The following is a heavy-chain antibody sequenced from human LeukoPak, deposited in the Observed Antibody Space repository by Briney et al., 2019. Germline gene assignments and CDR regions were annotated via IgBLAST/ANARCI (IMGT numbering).Heavy chain of an antibody. CDR2: IYYSGST. V-gene: IGHV4-39*01. CDR1: GFTVSSNY. CDR3: ARHTPTYYYDSSGGFDY. D-gene: IGHD3-22*01. J-gene: IGHJ4*02. Sequence: PGGPLRLSCAAFGFTVSSNYMSWVRQAPGKGLEWIGSIYYSGSTYYNPSLKSRVTISVDTSKNQFSLKLSSVTAADTAVYYCARHTPTYYYDSSGGFDYWGQGTLVTVSS.